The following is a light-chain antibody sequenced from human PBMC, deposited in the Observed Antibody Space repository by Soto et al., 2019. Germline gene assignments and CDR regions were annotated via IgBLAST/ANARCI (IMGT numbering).Light chain of an antibody. CDR1: QGISRW. J-gene: IGKJ2*01. CDR3: QQANSFPYT. V-gene: IGKV1-12*01. CDR2: AAS. Sequence: DIQMTQSPSSVSASVGDRVTITCWASQGISRWLAWYQQKPGKAPKLLIYAASSFQSGVTSRFSGSGSGTEFTLTISSLQPEDFATYYCQQANSFPYTVGQGTKLEIK.